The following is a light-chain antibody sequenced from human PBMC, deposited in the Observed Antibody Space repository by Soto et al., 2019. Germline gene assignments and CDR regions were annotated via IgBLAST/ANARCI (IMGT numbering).Light chain of an antibody. CDR3: QQANSFPLT. V-gene: IGKV1D-12*01. CDR2: TTS. J-gene: IGKJ4*01. CDR1: QDINNW. Sequence: DIQVTQSPSSVSASVGDRVTMACRASQDINNWLAWYQQKRGKAPKLLIYTTSNLQSGVPSRFSGSGSGTDFTLTISSLQPEDFATYYCQQANSFPLTFGGGTKVEIK.